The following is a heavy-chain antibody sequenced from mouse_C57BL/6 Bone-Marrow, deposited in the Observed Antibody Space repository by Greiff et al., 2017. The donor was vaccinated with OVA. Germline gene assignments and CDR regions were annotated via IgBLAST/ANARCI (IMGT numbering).Heavy chain of an antibody. Sequence: VQLQQSGAELVRPGASVTLSCKASGYTFTDYEMHWVKQTPVHGLEWIGAIDPEPGGTAYNQKFKGKAILTADKSSSTAYMELRSLTSEDSAVYYCTREGITAVDYFDYWGQGTTLTVSS. V-gene: IGHV1-15*01. D-gene: IGHD1-1*01. CDR2: IDPEPGGT. CDR1: GYTFTDYE. CDR3: TREGITAVDYFDY. J-gene: IGHJ2*01.